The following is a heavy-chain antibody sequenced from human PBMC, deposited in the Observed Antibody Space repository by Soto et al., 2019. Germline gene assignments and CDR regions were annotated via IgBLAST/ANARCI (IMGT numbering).Heavy chain of an antibody. CDR2: IEYGGRS. V-gene: IGHV4-39*02. J-gene: IGHJ3*01. D-gene: IGHD2-21*01. Sequence: PSETLSLTGAVFGGSIESTAYCGCWIRQPAGKGLEWIVRIEYGGRSTYNPSITSPVTISVDTSTNHFSLKLTSVTGADPSVSDCGRRDCAGDCYSWYFWGQGTMVTVSS. CDR1: GGSIESTAYC. CDR3: GRRDCAGDCYSWYF.